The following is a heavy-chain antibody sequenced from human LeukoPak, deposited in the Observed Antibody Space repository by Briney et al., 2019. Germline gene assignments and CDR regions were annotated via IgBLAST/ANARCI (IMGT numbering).Heavy chain of an antibody. V-gene: IGHV3-30-3*01. D-gene: IGHD5-12*01. CDR2: ISYDGSNK. Sequence: GGSLRLSCAASGFTFSSYAMHWVRQAPGKGLEWVAVISYDGSNKYYADSVKGRFTISRDNSKNTLYLQMNSLRAEDTAAYYCARSSASSLVASDAFDIWGQGTMVTVSS. CDR1: GFTFSSYA. CDR3: ARSSASSLVASDAFDI. J-gene: IGHJ3*02.